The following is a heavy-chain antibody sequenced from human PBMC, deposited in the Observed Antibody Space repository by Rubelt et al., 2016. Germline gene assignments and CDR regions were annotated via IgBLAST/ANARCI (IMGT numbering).Heavy chain of an antibody. CDR1: GDSINSPNW. CDR2: ILHTGST. D-gene: IGHD3-10*01. J-gene: IGHJ4*02. Sequence: QVQLQESGPGLVRPSGTLSLTCGVSGDSINSPNWWNWVRQPPGKGLEWIGEILHTGSTHYNPSLKSRVTISVDTSKNQFSLNLGPVTARDTAVYFCARHKDSGKGGPDHIDSWGQGALVTVSS. CDR3: ARHKDSGKGGPDHIDS. V-gene: IGHV4-4*02.